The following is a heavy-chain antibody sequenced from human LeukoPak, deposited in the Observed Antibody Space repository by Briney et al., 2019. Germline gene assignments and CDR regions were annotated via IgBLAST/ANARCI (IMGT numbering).Heavy chain of an antibody. D-gene: IGHD5-12*01. CDR2: MNPNSGST. J-gene: IGHJ4*02. V-gene: IGHV1-8*03. CDR3: ARGRSTGYPYYFEY. Sequence: ASVKVSCKASGYTSTSYDINWVRQATGQGLEWMGWMNPNSGSTGYAQKFQGRVTITRNTPISTAYMELSGLRSEDTAVYYCARGRSTGYPYYFEYWGQGTLVTVSS. CDR1: GYTSTSYD.